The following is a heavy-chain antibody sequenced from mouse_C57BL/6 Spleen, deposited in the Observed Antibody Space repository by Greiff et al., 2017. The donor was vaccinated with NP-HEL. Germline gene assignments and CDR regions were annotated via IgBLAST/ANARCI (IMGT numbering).Heavy chain of an antibody. V-gene: IGHV5-16*01. D-gene: IGHD2-4*01. CDR2: INYDGSST. J-gene: IGHJ3*01. Sequence: EVHLVESEGGLVQPGSSMKLSCTASGFTFSDYYMAWVRQVPEKGLEWVANINYDGSSTYYLDSLKSRFIISRDNAKNILYLQMSSLKSEDTATYYCAREEGYDYDVRILAYWGQGTLVTVSA. CDR3: AREEGYDYDVRILAY. CDR1: GFTFSDYY.